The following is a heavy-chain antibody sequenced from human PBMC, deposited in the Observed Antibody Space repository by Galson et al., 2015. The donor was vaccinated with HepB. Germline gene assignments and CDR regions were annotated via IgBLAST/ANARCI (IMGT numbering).Heavy chain of an antibody. CDR1: GYTFTSYY. CDR3: ARVWQQLARTDHSFDY. D-gene: IGHD6-13*01. J-gene: IGHJ4*02. CDR2: INPSGGST. V-gene: IGHV1-46*01. Sequence: SVKVSCKASGYTFTSYYMHWVRQAPGQGLEWMGIINPSGGSTSYAQKFQGRVTMTRDTSTSTVYMELSSLRSEDTAVYYCARVWQQLARTDHSFDYWGQGTLVTVSS.